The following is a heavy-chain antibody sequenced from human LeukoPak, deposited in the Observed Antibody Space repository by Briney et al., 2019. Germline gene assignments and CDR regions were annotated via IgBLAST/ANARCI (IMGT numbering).Heavy chain of an antibody. Sequence: ASVKVSCKASVYTFTSYGISWARQAPGQGLEWMGWISAYNGNANYAQKLQGRVTMTTDTSTSTAYMELRSLRSDDTAVYYCARDTNAGYSSGLIDYWGQGTLVTVSS. CDR2: ISAYNGNA. D-gene: IGHD6-19*01. J-gene: IGHJ4*02. V-gene: IGHV1-18*01. CDR3: ARDTNAGYSSGLIDY. CDR1: VYTFTSYG.